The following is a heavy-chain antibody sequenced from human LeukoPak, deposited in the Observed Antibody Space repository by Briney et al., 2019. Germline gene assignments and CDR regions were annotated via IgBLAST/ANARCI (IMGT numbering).Heavy chain of an antibody. CDR1: GGSISSYY. CDR2: IYSTGST. D-gene: IGHD6-13*01. V-gene: IGHV4-4*07. J-gene: IGHJ4*02. CDR3: ARQIASAGTAGFDF. Sequence: SETLSLTCTVSGGSISSYYWSWIRQPAGKGLEWTGRIYSTGSTNYNPSLKSRVTMSVDTSKNQFSLRLRSVAAVDTAVYYCARQIASAGTAGFDFWGQGALVTVSS.